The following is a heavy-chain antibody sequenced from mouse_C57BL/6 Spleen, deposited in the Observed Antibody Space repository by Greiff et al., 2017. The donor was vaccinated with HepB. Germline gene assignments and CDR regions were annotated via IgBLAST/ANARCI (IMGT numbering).Heavy chain of an antibody. CDR1: GYTFTDYY. D-gene: IGHD4-1*01. CDR3: AKDGTGYAMDY. V-gene: IGHV1-76*01. J-gene: IGHJ4*01. CDR2: IYPGSGNT. Sequence: QVQLQQSGAELVRPGASVKLSCKASGYTFTDYYINWVKQRPGQGLEWIARIYPGSGNTYYNEKFKGKATLTAEKSSSTAYMQLSSLTSEDSAVYFCAKDGTGYAMDYWGQGTSVTVSS.